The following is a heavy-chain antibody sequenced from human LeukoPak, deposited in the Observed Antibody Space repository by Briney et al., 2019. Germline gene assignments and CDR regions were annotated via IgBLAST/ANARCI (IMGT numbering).Heavy chain of an antibody. D-gene: IGHD3-3*01. J-gene: IGHJ4*02. CDR3: ARANKYYDFWSGYGNSYYFDY. CDR1: GFTFSRYS. Sequence: GSLRLSCAAAGFTFSRYSMNWIRQPPGKGLEWIGSIYYSGSTYYNPSLKSRVTISVDTSKNQFSLKLSSVTAADTAVYYCARANKYYDFWSGYGNSYYFDYWGQGTLVTVSS. CDR2: IYYSGST. V-gene: IGHV4-39*07.